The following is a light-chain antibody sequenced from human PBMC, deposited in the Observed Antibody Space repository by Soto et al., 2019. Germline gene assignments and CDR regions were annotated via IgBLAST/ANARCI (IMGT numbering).Light chain of an antibody. CDR3: QTWGTGIVV. V-gene: IGLV4-69*01. J-gene: IGLJ2*01. Sequence: QPVLTQSPSASASLGASVKLTCTRSSGHSSYAIAWHQQQPEKGPRYLMKLNSYGSHSKGDGIPDRFSGSSSGAERYLNISSLQSEDEADYYCQTWGTGIVVFGGGTKLAVL. CDR2: LNSYGSH. CDR1: SGHSSYA.